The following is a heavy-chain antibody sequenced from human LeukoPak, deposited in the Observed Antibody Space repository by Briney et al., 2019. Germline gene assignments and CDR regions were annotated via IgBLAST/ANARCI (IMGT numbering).Heavy chain of an antibody. V-gene: IGHV3-9*01. CDR3: AKDGGGYSYGYADY. J-gene: IGHJ4*02. Sequence: GGSLRLSCAASGFTFDDYAMHWVRQAPGKGLEWVSGISWNSGSIGYADSVKGRFTISRDNAKNSLYLQMNSLRAEDTALYYCAKDGGGYSYGYADYWGQGTLVTVSS. CDR1: GFTFDDYA. CDR2: ISWNSGSI. D-gene: IGHD5-18*01.